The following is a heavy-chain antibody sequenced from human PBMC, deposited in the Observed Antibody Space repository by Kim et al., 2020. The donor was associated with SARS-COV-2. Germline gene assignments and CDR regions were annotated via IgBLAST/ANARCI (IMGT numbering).Heavy chain of an antibody. D-gene: IGHD1-26*01. V-gene: IGHV3-23*01. CDR3: AKWEGADV. J-gene: IGHJ6*02. Sequence: GGSLRLSCAASGDTFSNYAMSWVRQAPGMGLEWVSGISSSGINTYYVDSVKARFTISRDNSKNTLSLQMDSLRVEDTATYYCAKWEGADVWGQGTTVTVSS. CDR2: ISSSGINT. CDR1: GDTFSNYA.